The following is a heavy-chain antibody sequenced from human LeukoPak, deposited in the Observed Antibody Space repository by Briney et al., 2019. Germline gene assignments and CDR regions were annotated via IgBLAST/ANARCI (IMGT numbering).Heavy chain of an antibody. CDR2: ISGSGGST. Sequence: GGSLRLSCVASGLSFSDAWMSWVRQAPGKGLEWVSAISGSGGSTYYADSVKGRFTISRDNSKNTLYLQMNSLRAEDTAVYYCASGSYFQIDYWGQGTLVTVSS. CDR3: ASGSYFQIDY. V-gene: IGHV3-23*01. CDR1: GLSFSDAW. J-gene: IGHJ4*02. D-gene: IGHD1-26*01.